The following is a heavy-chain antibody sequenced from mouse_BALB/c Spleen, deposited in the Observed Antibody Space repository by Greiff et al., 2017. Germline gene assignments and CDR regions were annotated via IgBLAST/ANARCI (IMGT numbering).Heavy chain of an antibody. CDR1: GFAFSSYD. D-gene: IGHD1-1*01. V-gene: IGHV5-12-1*01. J-gene: IGHJ2*01. CDR2: ISSGGGST. Sequence: EVKLMESGGGLVKPGGSLKLSCAASGFAFSSYDMSWVRQTPEKRLEWVAYISSGGGSTYYPDTVKGRFTISRDNAKNTLYLQMSSLKSEDTAMYYCARERDYGKDYWGQGTTLTVSS. CDR3: ARERDYGKDY.